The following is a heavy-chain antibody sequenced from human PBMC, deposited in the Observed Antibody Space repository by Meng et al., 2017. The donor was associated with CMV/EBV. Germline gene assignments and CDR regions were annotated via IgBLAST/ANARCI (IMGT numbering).Heavy chain of an antibody. V-gene: IGHV4-59*01. CDR2: IYYSGST. J-gene: IGHJ5*02. CDR3: ARGGGIYYGSGSHGWFDP. D-gene: IGHD3-10*01. Sequence: QVQLQESGPGLVKPSETLSLTCTVSGGSISSYYWSWIRQPPGKGLEWIGYIYYSGSTNYNPSLKSRVTISVDTSKNQFSLKLSSVTAADTAVYYCARGGGIYYGSGSHGWFDPWGQGTLVTVSS. CDR1: GGSISSYY.